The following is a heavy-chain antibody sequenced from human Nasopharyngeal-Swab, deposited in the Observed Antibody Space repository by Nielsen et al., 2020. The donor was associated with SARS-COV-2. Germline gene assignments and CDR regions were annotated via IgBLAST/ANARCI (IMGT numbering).Heavy chain of an antibody. CDR3: ARDFPFGGDVVY. J-gene: IGHJ4*02. V-gene: IGHV3-33*01. D-gene: IGHD3-10*01. Sequence: GESLQISCAASGFPFSSYGMHWVRQAPGKGLEWVAVIWYDGSNKYYADSVKGRFTISRDNSKNTLYLQMNSLRAEDTAVYYCARDFPFGGDVVYWGQGTLVTVSS. CDR2: IWYDGSNK. CDR1: GFPFSSYG.